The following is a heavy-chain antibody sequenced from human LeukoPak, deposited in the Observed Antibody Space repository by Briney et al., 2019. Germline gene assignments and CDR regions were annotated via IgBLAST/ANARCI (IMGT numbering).Heavy chain of an antibody. J-gene: IGHJ4*02. V-gene: IGHV4-61*01. D-gene: IGHD3-9*01. CDR1: GGSISSGSYY. CDR3: ARAGSLRYFDWLF. CDR2: IYYSGST. Sequence: SQTLSLTCTVSGGSISSGSYYWSWIRQPPGKGLEWIGYIYYSGSTNYNPSLKSRVTISVDTSKNQFSLKLSSVTAADTAVYYCARAGSLRYFDWLFWGQGTLVTVSS.